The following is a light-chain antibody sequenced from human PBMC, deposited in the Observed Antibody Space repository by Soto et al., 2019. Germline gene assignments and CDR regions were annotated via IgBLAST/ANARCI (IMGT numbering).Light chain of an antibody. J-gene: IGLJ2*01. V-gene: IGLV2-14*03. CDR2: DVS. CDR1: SSDVGFYKY. CDR3: ASYRNTNALV. Sequence: QSALTQPASVSGSPGQSITISCTGTSSDVGFYKYVSWYQQHPGKAPKLIIHDVSNRPSGISNRFSGSKSGNTASLTISGLQAEDEGDYYCASYRNTNALVFGGGTKLTVL.